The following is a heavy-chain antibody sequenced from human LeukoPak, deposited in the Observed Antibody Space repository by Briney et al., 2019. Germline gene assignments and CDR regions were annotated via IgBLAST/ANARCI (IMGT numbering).Heavy chain of an antibody. V-gene: IGHV1-8*01. CDR3: ATGRSGWLIDY. CDR2: MSPNSGNT. CDR1: GYTFTTYD. J-gene: IGHJ4*02. D-gene: IGHD6-13*01. Sequence: VSSMKVSCKASGYTFTTYDINWVRQATGQGLEWMGWMSPNSGNTGYAQNFQGRGTMTRNTSINTAYMELSSLRSEDTAVYYCATGRSGWLIDYWGQGTLVTVSS.